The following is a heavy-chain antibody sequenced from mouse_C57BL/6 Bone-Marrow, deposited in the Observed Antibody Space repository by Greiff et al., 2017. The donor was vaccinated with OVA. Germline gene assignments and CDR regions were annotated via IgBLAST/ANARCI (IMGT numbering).Heavy chain of an antibody. J-gene: IGHJ1*03. CDR2: IRNKANNHAT. V-gene: IGHV6-6*01. Sequence: EVQRVESGGGLVQPGGSMKLSCAASGFTFSDAWMDWVRQSPEKGLEWVAEIRNKANNHATYYAESVKGRFTISRDDSKSSVYLQMNSLRAEDTGIYYCTRRTYYYGSRPYWYFDVWGTGTTVTVSS. CDR1: GFTFSDAW. CDR3: TRRTYYYGSRPYWYFDV. D-gene: IGHD1-1*01.